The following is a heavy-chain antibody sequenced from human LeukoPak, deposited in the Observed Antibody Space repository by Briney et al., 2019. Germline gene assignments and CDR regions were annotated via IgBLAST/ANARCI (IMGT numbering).Heavy chain of an antibody. J-gene: IGHJ3*02. V-gene: IGHV4-59*12. CDR1: GGSISTYY. D-gene: IGHD2-21*02. Sequence: SETLSLTCTVSGGSISTYYWSWIRQPPGKGLEWIGSIYHSGSTYYNPSLKSRVTISVDTSKNQFSLKLSSVTAADTAVYYCARAPGGDPAFDIWGQGTMVTVSS. CDR2: IYHSGST. CDR3: ARAPGGDPAFDI.